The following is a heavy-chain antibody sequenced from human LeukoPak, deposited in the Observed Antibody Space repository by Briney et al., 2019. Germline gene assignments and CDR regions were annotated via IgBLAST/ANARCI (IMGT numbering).Heavy chain of an antibody. CDR3: ARGAPLHDFWSGYSVLNWFDP. CDR1: GGSFSGYY. J-gene: IGHJ5*02. CDR2: INHSGST. D-gene: IGHD3-3*01. V-gene: IGHV4-34*01. Sequence: KPSETLSLTCAVYGGSFSGYYWSWIRQPPGKGLEWIGEINHSGSTNYNPSLKSRVTISVDTSKSQFSLKLSSVTAADTAVYYRARGAPLHDFWSGYSVLNWFDPWGQGTLVTVSS.